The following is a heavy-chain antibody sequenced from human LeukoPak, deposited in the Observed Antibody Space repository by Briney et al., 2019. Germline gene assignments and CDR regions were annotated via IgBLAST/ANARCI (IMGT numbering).Heavy chain of an antibody. CDR2: ITACDGNT. CDR3: ARNWNEKTYFFDY. J-gene: IGHJ4*02. Sequence: GASVKVSCKASGYTFNRFGISWVRQAPGQGLEWMGWITACDGNTNSAQKFQDRVTMTTDTSTSTAYMELRSLRSDDTAVYYCARNWNEKTYFFDYWGQGTLVTVSS. V-gene: IGHV1-18*01. D-gene: IGHD1-1*01. CDR1: GYTFNRFG.